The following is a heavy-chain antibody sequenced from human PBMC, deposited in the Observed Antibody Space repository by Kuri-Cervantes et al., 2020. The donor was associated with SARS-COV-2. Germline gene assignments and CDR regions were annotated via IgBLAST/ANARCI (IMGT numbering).Heavy chain of an antibody. CDR2: IIPIFGTA. CDR1: GGTFSSYA. D-gene: IGHD6-19*01. Sequence: SVKVSCKASGGTFSSYAISWVRQAPGQGLEWMGGIIPIFGTAIYAQKFQGRVTMTEDTSTDTAYMELSSLRSEDTAVYYCATVKWSSGWYYFDYWGQGTLVTVSS. J-gene: IGHJ4*02. V-gene: IGHV1-69*06. CDR3: ATVKWSSGWYYFDY.